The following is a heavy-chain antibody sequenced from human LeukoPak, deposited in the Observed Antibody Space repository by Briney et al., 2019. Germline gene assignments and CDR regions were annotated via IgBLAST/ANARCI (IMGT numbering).Heavy chain of an antibody. D-gene: IGHD3-22*01. Sequence: ASVKVSCKASGGTFSSYAISWVRQAPGQGLEWMGGIIPIFGTANYAQKFQGRVTITADEPTSTAYMELSSLRSEDTAVYYCASSDPYYYDSSGYLSMGMDVWGQGTTVTVSS. CDR2: IIPIFGTA. CDR1: GGTFSSYA. V-gene: IGHV1-69*13. J-gene: IGHJ6*02. CDR3: ASSDPYYYDSSGYLSMGMDV.